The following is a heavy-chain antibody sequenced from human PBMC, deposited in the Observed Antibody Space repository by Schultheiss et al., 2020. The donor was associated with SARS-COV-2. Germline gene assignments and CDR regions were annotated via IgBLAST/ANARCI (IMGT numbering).Heavy chain of an antibody. V-gene: IGHV3-33*06. J-gene: IGHJ6*02. D-gene: IGHD2-15*01. CDR2: IWYDGSNK. CDR1: GFAFSNSG. CDR3: AKDQDERALYYFYGLDV. Sequence: GGSLRLSCAASGFAFSNSGMHWVRQAPGKGLECVAVIWYDGSNKYYADSVKGRFTISRDNSKNTLYLQMNSLRAEDTALYYCAKDQDERALYYFYGLDVWGQGTTVTVSS.